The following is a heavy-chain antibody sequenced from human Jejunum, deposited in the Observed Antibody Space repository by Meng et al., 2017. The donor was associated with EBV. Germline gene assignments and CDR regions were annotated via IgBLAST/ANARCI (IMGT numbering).Heavy chain of an antibody. J-gene: IGHJ4*02. CDR1: GDFTSSSHW. CDR3: AKSNDYSLNS. V-gene: IGHV4-4*02. CDR2: MHPGGST. D-gene: IGHD4-11*01. Sequence: SGRGSVQSSGPLSLTFAVSGDFTSSSHWWSWVRQPPGKGLEWIGEMHPGGSTNYNPSLKSRVTISVDNSKNQFSLKLTSVTAADTAVYYCAKSNDYSLNSWGQGTLVTVSS.